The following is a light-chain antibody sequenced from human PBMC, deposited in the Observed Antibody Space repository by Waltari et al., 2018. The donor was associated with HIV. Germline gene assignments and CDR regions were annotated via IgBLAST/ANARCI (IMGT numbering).Light chain of an antibody. CDR3: MQTVQLSWT. Sequence: DIVMTQTPFSLSVTPGQPDSIPCRSSQSLLPSDGTTHLYWYQQRPGQPPQPLIYEVSTRFAGVPDRFSGSGSGTDFTLRIRRVEAEDVGVYYCMQTVQLSWTFGQGTKVQIK. CDR2: EVS. CDR1: QSLLPSDGTTH. V-gene: IGKV2D-29*01. J-gene: IGKJ1*01.